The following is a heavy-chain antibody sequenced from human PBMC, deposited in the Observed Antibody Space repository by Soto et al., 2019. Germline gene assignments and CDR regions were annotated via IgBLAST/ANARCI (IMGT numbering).Heavy chain of an antibody. V-gene: IGHV1-69*01. J-gene: IGHJ5*02. D-gene: IGHD3-10*01. Sequence: QVQLVQSGAAVKKPGSSVKVSCKASGGTFSSYAISWVRQAPGQGLEWMGGIIPIVGTAYYAQKFQGRVTITADESTSTAYMELSSLRSEDTAVYYCARHVGQTSSYGSAPRENWFDPWGQGTLVTVS. CDR2: IIPIVGTA. CDR1: GGTFSSYA. CDR3: ARHVGQTSSYGSAPRENWFDP.